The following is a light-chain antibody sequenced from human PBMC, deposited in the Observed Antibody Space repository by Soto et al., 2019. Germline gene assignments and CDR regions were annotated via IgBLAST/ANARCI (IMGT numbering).Light chain of an antibody. V-gene: IGKV3-11*01. J-gene: IGKJ1*01. Sequence: EIVLTQSPATLSLSPGERATLSCRAGQNIGTSLVWSQQKPGQSPRLLIYDASHRATGVPARFSGSGSGTEFTLTISSLQSEDFAVYYCQQYNNWPLWTFGQGTKVDIK. CDR3: QQYNNWPLWT. CDR2: DAS. CDR1: QNIGTS.